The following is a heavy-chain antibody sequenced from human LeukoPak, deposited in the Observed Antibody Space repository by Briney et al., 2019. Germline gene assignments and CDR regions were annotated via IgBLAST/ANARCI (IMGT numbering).Heavy chain of an antibody. V-gene: IGHV3-64*01. J-gene: IGHJ4*02. Sequence: GGSLRLSCAASGFTFSSYAMHLVRQAPGKGLEYVSAISSNGGSTYYANSVKGRFTISRDNSKNTLYLQMGSLRAEDMAVYYCAISGVKCSGGSCYSSTGFDYWGQGTLVTVSS. CDR1: GFTFSSYA. CDR3: AISGVKCSGGSCYSSTGFDY. D-gene: IGHD2-15*01. CDR2: ISSNGGST.